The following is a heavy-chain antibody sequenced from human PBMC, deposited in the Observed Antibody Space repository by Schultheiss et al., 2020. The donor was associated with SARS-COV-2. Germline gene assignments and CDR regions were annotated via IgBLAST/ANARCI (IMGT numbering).Heavy chain of an antibody. CDR2: IYSGGST. CDR3: ARLYSNSCY. J-gene: IGHJ4*02. Sequence: GGSLRLSCAASGFTFSSYAMHWVRQAPGKGLEWVSVIYSGGSTYYADSMQGRVTISRDNSKDILYLQVNSLRAEDTAIYYCARLYSNSCYWGPGTLVTVSS. V-gene: IGHV3-NL1*01. CDR1: GFTFSSYA. D-gene: IGHD6-13*01.